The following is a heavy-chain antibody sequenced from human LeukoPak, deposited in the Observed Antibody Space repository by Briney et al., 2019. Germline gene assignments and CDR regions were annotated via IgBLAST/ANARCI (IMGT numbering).Heavy chain of an antibody. Sequence: GGSLRLSCAVSGLTFSDAWMSWVRQAPGKGLEWLGRIKSKAGGGTTDYAAPVKGRFTILRDDSKNTMYLEMNSLKSEDTAVYFCTHCITVYCDLGRWGQGTVVSVSS. D-gene: IGHD2-21*01. J-gene: IGHJ4*02. CDR3: THCITVYCDLGR. V-gene: IGHV3-15*01. CDR1: GLTFSDAW. CDR2: IKSKAGGGTT.